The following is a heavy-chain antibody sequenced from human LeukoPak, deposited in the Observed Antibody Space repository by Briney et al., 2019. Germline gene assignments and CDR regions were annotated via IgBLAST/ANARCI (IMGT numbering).Heavy chain of an antibody. CDR3: ARVDRDARLRNPPDY. D-gene: IGHD3-16*01. CDR1: GYTFTSYD. V-gene: IGHV1-8*01. Sequence: GASVKVSCKASGYTFTSYDINWVRQAIGQGLEWMGWMNPNSGNTGYAQKFQGRVTMTRNTSISTAYMELSSLRSEDTAVYYCARVDRDARLRNPPDYWGQGTLVTVSS. J-gene: IGHJ4*02. CDR2: MNPNSGNT.